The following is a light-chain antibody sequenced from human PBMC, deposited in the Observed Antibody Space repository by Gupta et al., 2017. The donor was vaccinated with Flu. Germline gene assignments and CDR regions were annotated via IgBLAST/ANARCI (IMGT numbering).Light chain of an antibody. CDR3: QQYGSSPSWT. J-gene: IGKJ1*01. Sequence: TLSLSPRERATLSCRASQSVSSSYLAWYQQKPGQAPRLLIYGASSRATGIPDRFSGSGSGTDFTLTISRLEPEDFAVYYCQQYGSSPSWTFGQGTKVEIK. V-gene: IGKV3-20*01. CDR2: GAS. CDR1: QSVSSSY.